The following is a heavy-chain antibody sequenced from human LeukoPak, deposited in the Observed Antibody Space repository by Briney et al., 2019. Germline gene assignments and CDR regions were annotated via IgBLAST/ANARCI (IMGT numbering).Heavy chain of an antibody. Sequence: PGGSLRLSGAASGFTVSSNYMSWVRQAPGKGLGWGSVIYSGGSTYYADSVKGRFTISRDNSKTTLYLQMNSLRPEDTAVYYCARLGSLRSSGWPGAFDIWGQGTMVTVSS. D-gene: IGHD6-19*01. V-gene: IGHV3-53*01. J-gene: IGHJ3*02. CDR1: GFTVSSNY. CDR2: IYSGGST. CDR3: ARLGSLRSSGWPGAFDI.